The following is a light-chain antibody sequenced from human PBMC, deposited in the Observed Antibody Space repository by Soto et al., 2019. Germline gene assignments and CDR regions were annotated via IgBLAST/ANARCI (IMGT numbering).Light chain of an antibody. CDR3: QQLNTYPLT. CDR2: AAS. CDR1: QGISSY. J-gene: IGKJ4*01. V-gene: IGKV1-9*01. Sequence: DIQLTQSPFFLSASVGDRVTITCRASQGISSYLAWYQQKPGKAPKLLIYAASTLQSGVPSRFSGSGSGTECTLTISRLQPGDFATYFCQQLNTYPLTFGGGTKVEFK.